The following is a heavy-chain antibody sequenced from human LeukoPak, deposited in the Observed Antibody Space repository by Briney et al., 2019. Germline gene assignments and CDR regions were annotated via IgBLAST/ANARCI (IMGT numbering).Heavy chain of an antibody. Sequence: PGESLRLSCAASGFTFSSYAMSWVRQAPGKGLEWVSAISGSGGSTYYADSVKGRFTISRDNSKNTLYLQMNSLRAEDTAVYYCAKRRTRYDSSGYPDYWGQGTLVTVSS. CDR1: GFTFSSYA. V-gene: IGHV3-23*01. CDR2: ISGSGGST. CDR3: AKRRTRYDSSGYPDY. D-gene: IGHD3-22*01. J-gene: IGHJ4*02.